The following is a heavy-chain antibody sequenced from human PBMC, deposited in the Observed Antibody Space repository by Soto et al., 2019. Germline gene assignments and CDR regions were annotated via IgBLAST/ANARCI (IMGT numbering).Heavy chain of an antibody. V-gene: IGHV4-59*01. CDR1: GGSISSYY. D-gene: IGHD3-22*01. CDR2: IYYSGST. CDR3: ARCSSQIGYYYYYMDV. Sequence: SETLSLTCTVSGGSISSYYWSWIRQPPGKGLEWIGYIYYSGSTNYNPSLKSRVTISVDTSKNQFSLKLSSVTAADTAVYYCARCSSQIGYYYYYMDVWGKGTTVTSP. J-gene: IGHJ6*03.